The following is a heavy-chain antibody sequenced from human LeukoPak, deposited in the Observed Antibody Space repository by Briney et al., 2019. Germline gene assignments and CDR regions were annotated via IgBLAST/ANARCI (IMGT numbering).Heavy chain of an antibody. CDR2: TYYRSKWYN. Sequence: SQTLSLTCAISGDSVPSNSAAWNWIRQSPSRGLEWLGRTYYRSKWYNDYAVSVKSRITINPDTSKNQFPLQLNSVTPEDTAVYYCARGRLVTIFGVEYYFDYWGQGTLVTVSS. V-gene: IGHV6-1*01. CDR1: GDSVPSNSAA. CDR3: ARGRLVTIFGVEYYFDY. D-gene: IGHD3-3*01. J-gene: IGHJ4*02.